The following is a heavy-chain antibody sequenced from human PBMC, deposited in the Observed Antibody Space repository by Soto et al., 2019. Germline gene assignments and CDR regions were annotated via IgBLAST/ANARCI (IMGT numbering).Heavy chain of an antibody. CDR1: GFIFNNYG. J-gene: IGHJ4*02. CDR3: ARDKAAAAKGVHFDY. D-gene: IGHD6-13*01. V-gene: IGHV3-33*01. Sequence: GGSLRLSCATSGFIFNNYGIHWVRQAPGKGLEWVAVVWHDGKYKYYADSVRGRFTISRDKSNNTVFLQMDSLRAEDTAVYYCARDKAAAAKGVHFDYWGQGSLVTVSS. CDR2: VWHDGKYK.